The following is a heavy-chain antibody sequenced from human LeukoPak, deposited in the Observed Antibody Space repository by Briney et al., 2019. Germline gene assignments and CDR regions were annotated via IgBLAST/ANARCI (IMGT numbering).Heavy chain of an antibody. V-gene: IGHV4-34*01. CDR3: AGGNYYDFWSGYFSAFDY. Sequence: PSETLSLTCAVHGGPFSAYYWSWIRQPPGKGLEWIGEINHSGSTNYNPSLKSRVTISVDTSKNQFSLKLSSVTAADTAVYYCAGGNYYDFWSGYFSAFDYWGQGTLVTVSS. J-gene: IGHJ4*02. CDR2: INHSGST. D-gene: IGHD3-3*01. CDR1: GGPFSAYY.